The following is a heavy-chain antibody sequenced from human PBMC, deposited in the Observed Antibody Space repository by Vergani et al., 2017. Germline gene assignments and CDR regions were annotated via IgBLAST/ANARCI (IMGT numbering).Heavy chain of an antibody. D-gene: IGHD5-12*01. J-gene: IGHJ6*02. CDR2: FDSGGNT. Sequence: EVQLVESGGGLVQPGGSLRLSCAPSGFTVSSNYMSWVRKAPGKGLEWVSVFDSGGNTYYADSVKGRFTISRHNSKNTLYLQMNSLKAEDTAVYYCARDRVDIVXTITYYYYYYDMDVWGQGTTVTVSS. V-gene: IGHV3-53*04. CDR1: GFTVSSNY. CDR3: ARDRVDIVXTITYYYYYYDMDV.